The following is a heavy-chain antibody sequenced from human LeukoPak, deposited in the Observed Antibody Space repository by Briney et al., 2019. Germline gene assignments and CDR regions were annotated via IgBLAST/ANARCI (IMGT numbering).Heavy chain of an antibody. J-gene: IGHJ3*02. V-gene: IGHV4-59*01. Sequence: KPSETLSLTRSVSGGSISSYYWSWIRQPPGKGLEWIGYIYYSGSTNYNPSLKSRVTISVDTSKNQFSLKLSSVTAADTAVYYCARAKLGCSSTSCYYAAFDIWGQGTMVTVSS. CDR3: ARAKLGCSSTSCYYAAFDI. CDR2: IYYSGST. D-gene: IGHD2-2*01. CDR1: GGSISSYY.